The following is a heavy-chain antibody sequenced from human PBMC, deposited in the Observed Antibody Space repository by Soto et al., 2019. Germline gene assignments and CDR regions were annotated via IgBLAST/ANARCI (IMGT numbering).Heavy chain of an antibody. CDR3: ARVITYHYGMDV. J-gene: IGHJ6*02. Sequence: PSATLSLTCNVSGGSIGSYYWNWLRQPAGKGLEWIGYVYYTGSTNYNPSLEGRATISVDSSKNQVSLNLRSVTAADSATYYCARVITYHYGMDVWGQGITVTVSS. D-gene: IGHD3-16*01. CDR2: VYYTGST. V-gene: IGHV4-59*01. CDR1: GGSIGSYY.